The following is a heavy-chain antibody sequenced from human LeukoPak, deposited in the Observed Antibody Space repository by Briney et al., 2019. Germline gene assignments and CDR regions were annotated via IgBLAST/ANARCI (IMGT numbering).Heavy chain of an antibody. D-gene: IGHD3-22*01. J-gene: IGHJ6*02. CDR2: ISYDGSNK. Sequence: PGRSLRLSCAASGFTFSSYAMHWVRQAPGKGLEWVAVISYDGSNKYDADSVKDRFTISRDNSKNTLYLQMNSLRAEDTAVYYCARDPYYYDSSGYNYYYYGMDVWGQGTTVTVSS. V-gene: IGHV3-30-3*01. CDR1: GFTFSSYA. CDR3: ARDPYYYDSSGYNYYYYGMDV.